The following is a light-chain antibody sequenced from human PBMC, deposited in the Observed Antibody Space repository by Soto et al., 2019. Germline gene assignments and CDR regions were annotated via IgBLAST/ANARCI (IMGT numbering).Light chain of an antibody. J-gene: IGKJ4*01. Sequence: EIVLTQSPDTLSLSPGERATLSCSASQRVSSDSLAWYQQQPGQAPRLLIYSTSNRATGIPDRFSGSGSGTDFTLTIRRLEPEDFAVYYCQQYGSSPLTFGGGTKVDI. CDR3: QQYGSSPLT. CDR1: QRVSSDS. CDR2: STS. V-gene: IGKV3-20*01.